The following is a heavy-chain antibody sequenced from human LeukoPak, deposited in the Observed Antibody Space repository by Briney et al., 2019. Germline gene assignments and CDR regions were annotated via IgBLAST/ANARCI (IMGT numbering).Heavy chain of an antibody. D-gene: IGHD2-21*01. CDR2: IRPGSREG. CDR3: ARDVAYSAFDY. V-gene: IGHV3-7*03. CDR1: GFTISNIW. Sequence: GGSLRLYCTTSGFTISNIWMSWLRQAQGKGLEWVATIRPGSREGDYEDHVRGRFTIYRDNSKNYFYLKMSSLKAADTGVFYCARDVAYSAFDYLVQGTLVTVSS. J-gene: IGHJ4*02.